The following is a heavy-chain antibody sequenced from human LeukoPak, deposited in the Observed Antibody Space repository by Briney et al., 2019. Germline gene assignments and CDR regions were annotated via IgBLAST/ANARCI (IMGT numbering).Heavy chain of an antibody. CDR3: AKDGNYYDSSGYYPED. V-gene: IGHV3-23*01. CDR2: ISGSGGST. CDR1: GFTFSSYA. J-gene: IGHJ4*02. D-gene: IGHD3-22*01. Sequence: SGGSLRLSCAASGFTFSSYAMSWVRQAPGKGLEWVSAISGSGGSTYYADSVKGRFTISRDNSKNTLYLQMNSLRAEDTAVYYCAKDGNYYDSSGYYPEDWGQGTLVTVSS.